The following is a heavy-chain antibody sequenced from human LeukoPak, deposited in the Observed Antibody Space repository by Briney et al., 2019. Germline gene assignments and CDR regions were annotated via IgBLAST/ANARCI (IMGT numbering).Heavy chain of an antibody. CDR1: GYTFTSYG. V-gene: IGHV1-18*01. CDR2: ISAYNDNT. J-gene: IGHJ4*02. CDR3: ARTYHDSSGYYGSYFNDY. Sequence: ASVKVSCKASGYTFTSYGISWVRQAPGQGLEWMGWISAYNDNTNYALKLQGRVTMTTDASTSTASMELRSLRSDDTAVYYCARTYHDSSGYYGSYFNDYWGQGTLVTVSS. D-gene: IGHD3-22*01.